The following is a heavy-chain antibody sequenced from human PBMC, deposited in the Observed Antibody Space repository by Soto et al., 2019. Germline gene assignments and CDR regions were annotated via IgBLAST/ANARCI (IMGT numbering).Heavy chain of an antibody. Sequence: GGSLRLSCAASGFTFSSYAMSWVRQAPGKELEWVSAISGSGGSTYYADSVKGRFTISRDNSKNTLYLQMNSLRAEDTAVYYCAKAAYCSSTSCPRRYYYYYMDVWGKGTTVTVSS. V-gene: IGHV3-23*01. D-gene: IGHD2-2*01. CDR3: AKAAYCSSTSCPRRYYYYYMDV. J-gene: IGHJ6*03. CDR1: GFTFSSYA. CDR2: ISGSGGST.